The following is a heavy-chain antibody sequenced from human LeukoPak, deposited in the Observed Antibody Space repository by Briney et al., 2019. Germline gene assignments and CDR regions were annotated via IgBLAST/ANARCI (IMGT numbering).Heavy chain of an antibody. Sequence: GRSLRLSCTASGFPFSGHAMHWIRQAPGKGREWLALISYDGSSEFYADSVKGRFTISRDNSKNTLYLQVNSLRPEDTAVYFCAREEEGELPDYWGQGTQVTVSS. CDR3: AREEEGELPDY. CDR1: GFPFSGHA. D-gene: IGHD1-26*01. V-gene: IGHV3-30*01. J-gene: IGHJ4*02. CDR2: ISYDGSSE.